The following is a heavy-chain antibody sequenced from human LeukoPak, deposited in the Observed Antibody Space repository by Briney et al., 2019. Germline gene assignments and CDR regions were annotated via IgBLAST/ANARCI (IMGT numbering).Heavy chain of an antibody. Sequence: GASVKVSCKASGYTFSDYYMHWVRQAPGQGLEWLGWINTNTGNPTYAQGFTGRFVFSLDTSVSTAYLQISSLKAEDTAVYYCATQYYDSSGYYYIQRGLFDYWGQGTLVTVSS. J-gene: IGHJ4*02. V-gene: IGHV7-4-1*02. CDR3: ATQYYDSSGYYYIQRGLFDY. CDR1: GYTFSDYY. CDR2: INTNTGNP. D-gene: IGHD3-22*01.